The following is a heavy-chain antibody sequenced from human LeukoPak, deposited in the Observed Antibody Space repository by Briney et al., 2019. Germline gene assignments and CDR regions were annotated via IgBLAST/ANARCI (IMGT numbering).Heavy chain of an antibody. D-gene: IGHD1-26*01. J-gene: IGHJ4*02. V-gene: IGHV4-38-2*01. Sequence: PSETLPLTCAVSGYSISSGYYWGWIRQPPGKGLEWIGSIYHSGCTYYNPSLKSRVTISVDTSKNQFSLKLSSVTAADTAVYYCARSKWELPSPLFDYWGQGTLVTVSS. CDR3: ARSKWELPSPLFDY. CDR2: IYHSGCT. CDR1: GYSISSGYY.